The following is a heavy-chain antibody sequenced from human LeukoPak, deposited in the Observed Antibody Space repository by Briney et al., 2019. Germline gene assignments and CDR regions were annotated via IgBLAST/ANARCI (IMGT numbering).Heavy chain of an antibody. CDR3: ARTPHSSNSYFDY. Sequence: SETLSLTFIVSGYSISSGYFWAWIRQPPGKGLEWIGAFYHSGNTYYNPSLKNRVTVSVDTSKNQFSLKLSSVTAADTAVYYCARTPHSSNSYFDYWGQGILVTVSS. J-gene: IGHJ4*02. D-gene: IGHD2/OR15-2a*01. V-gene: IGHV4-38-2*02. CDR2: FYHSGNT. CDR1: GYSISSGYF.